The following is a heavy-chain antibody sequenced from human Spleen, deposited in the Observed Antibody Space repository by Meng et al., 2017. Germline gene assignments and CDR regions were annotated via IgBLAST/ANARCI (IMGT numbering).Heavy chain of an antibody. CDR1: GFIFTGYH. CDR3: ARDSYSYNWNDFIDY. V-gene: IGHV3-30*01. CDR2: ISHDGSNE. J-gene: IGHJ4*02. D-gene: IGHD1-1*01. Sequence: GESLKISCAASGFIFTGYHMHWVRQAPGKGLEWMAVISHDGSNEYYADSVKGRVTVSRDNSKKTLYLQMNSLRAEDTAVYYCARDSYSYNWNDFIDYWGQRTVVTVSS.